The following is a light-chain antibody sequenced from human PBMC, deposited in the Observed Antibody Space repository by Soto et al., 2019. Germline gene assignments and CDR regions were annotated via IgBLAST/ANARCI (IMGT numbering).Light chain of an antibody. CDR1: QSISSW. Sequence: DIQMTQSPSTLSASVGDRVTITCRASQSISSWLAWYQQKPGKAPKLLIFDASSLESGTPSRLSGRRSGTEYTHTINGLQPDDFATYYCQQYDNYKPLTFGGGTKVDIK. J-gene: IGKJ4*01. CDR2: DAS. CDR3: QQYDNYKPLT. V-gene: IGKV1-5*01.